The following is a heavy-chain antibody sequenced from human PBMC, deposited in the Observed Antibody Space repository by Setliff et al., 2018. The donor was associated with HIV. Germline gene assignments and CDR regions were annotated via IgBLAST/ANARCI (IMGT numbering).Heavy chain of an antibody. D-gene: IGHD7-27*01. J-gene: IGHJ4*02. CDR2: ISSSSSYT. Sequence: GGSLRLSCAASGFTFSSYWMHWVRQAQGKGLVWVSYISSSSSYTHYADSVKGRFTISRDNAKNSLYLQMNSLRAEDTAVYHCARGQTSGDPFGYWGQGTLVTGSS. V-gene: IGHV3-21*01. CDR3: ARGQTSGDPFGY. CDR1: GFTFSSYW.